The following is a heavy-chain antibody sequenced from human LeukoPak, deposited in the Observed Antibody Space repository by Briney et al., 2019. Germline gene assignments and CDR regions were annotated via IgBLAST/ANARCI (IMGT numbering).Heavy chain of an antibody. V-gene: IGHV4-59*01. CDR1: GGSISSYY. Sequence: KPSETLSLTCTVSGGSISSYYWSWIRQPPGKGLEWIGYIYYSGSTNYNPSLKSRVTISVDTSKNQFSLKLSSVTAADTAVYYCARETVVYGGYVYWGQGTLVTVSS. CDR2: IYYSGST. CDR3: ARETVVYGGYVY. D-gene: IGHD5-12*01. J-gene: IGHJ4*02.